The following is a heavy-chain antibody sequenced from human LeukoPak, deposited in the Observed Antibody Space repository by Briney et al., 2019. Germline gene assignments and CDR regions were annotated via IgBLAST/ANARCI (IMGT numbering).Heavy chain of an antibody. CDR3: AGPMGPAAIFGFDY. D-gene: IGHD2-2*01. CDR2: IGLNSGSI. Sequence: PGRSLRLSCAASRFIFDDYAMHWVRQAPGKGLEWVSGIGLNSGSIHYADSVKGRFTISRDNAKNSLYLQMNSLRAEDTAVYYCAGPMGPAAIFGFDYWGQGTLVTVSS. CDR1: RFIFDDYA. V-gene: IGHV3-9*01. J-gene: IGHJ4*02.